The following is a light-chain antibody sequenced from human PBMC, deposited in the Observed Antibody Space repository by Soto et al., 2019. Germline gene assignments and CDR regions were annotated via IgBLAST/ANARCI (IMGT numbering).Light chain of an antibody. Sequence: QSVLTQPASVSGSPGQSITISCTGTSSDVGSYNLVSWYQQHPGKAPKLMIYEGSKRPSGVSNRFSGSKSGSTASLTISGLQAEDEADYFCSSYTSSSTPHVVFGGGTKLTVL. CDR2: EGS. J-gene: IGLJ2*01. V-gene: IGLV2-14*02. CDR3: SSYTSSSTPHVV. CDR1: SSDVGSYNL.